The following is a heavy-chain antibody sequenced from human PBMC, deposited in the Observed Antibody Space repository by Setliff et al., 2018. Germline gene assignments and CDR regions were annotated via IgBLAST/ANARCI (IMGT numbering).Heavy chain of an antibody. CDR1: GGSISSSNW. CDR3: ARGRSNFWGYYFDYGMDV. CDR2: IYHSGST. Sequence: SETLSLTCAVSGGSISSSNWWSWVRQPPGKGLEWIGEIYHSGSTNYNPSLKSRVTISVDKSKNQFSLKLSSVTAADTAVYYCARGRSNFWGYYFDYGMDVWGQGTTVTVSS. D-gene: IGHD3-3*01. J-gene: IGHJ6*02. V-gene: IGHV4-4*02.